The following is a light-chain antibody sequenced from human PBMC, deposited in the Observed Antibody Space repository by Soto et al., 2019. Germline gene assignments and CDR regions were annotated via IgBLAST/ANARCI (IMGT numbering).Light chain of an antibody. CDR1: QSITNTY. CDR3: QQYGSSPWT. Sequence: EIVLTQSPGTLSLSLGERATLSCRARQSITNTYLAWYPQTPGQAPRLLIYLASNRAAGIPDRFSGSGSGADFTLTINRLEPEDVAVYHCQQYGSSPWTFGQGTKVDIK. CDR2: LAS. V-gene: IGKV3-20*01. J-gene: IGKJ1*01.